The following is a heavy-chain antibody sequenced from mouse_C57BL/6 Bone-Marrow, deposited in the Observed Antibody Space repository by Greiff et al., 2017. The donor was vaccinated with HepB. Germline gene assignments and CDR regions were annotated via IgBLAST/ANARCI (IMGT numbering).Heavy chain of an antibody. CDR1: GYTFTDYY. D-gene: IGHD2-4*01. J-gene: IGHJ2*01. CDR2: INPNNGGT. V-gene: IGHV1-26*01. Sequence: VQLQQSGPELVKPGASVKISCKASGYTFTDYYMHWVKQSHGKSLEWIGDINPNNGGTSYNQKFKGKATLTVDKSSSTAYMELRSLTSEDSAVYYCARDDYVYFDYWGQGTTLTVSS. CDR3: ARDDYVYFDY.